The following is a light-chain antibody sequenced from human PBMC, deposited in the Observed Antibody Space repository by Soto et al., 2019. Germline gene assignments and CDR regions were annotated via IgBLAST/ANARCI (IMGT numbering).Light chain of an antibody. V-gene: IGKV3-15*01. J-gene: IGKJ1*01. CDR1: QSVSSN. CDR3: QQYNNWPRT. CDR2: GAA. Sequence: EIVMTQSPAPLSVSPGERATLSCRASQSVSSNLAWYQQKPGQAPRLLLYGAATRATGIPARFSGSGSATEFTLTISSLQSEDFAVYYCQQYNNWPRTFGQGTKVDIK.